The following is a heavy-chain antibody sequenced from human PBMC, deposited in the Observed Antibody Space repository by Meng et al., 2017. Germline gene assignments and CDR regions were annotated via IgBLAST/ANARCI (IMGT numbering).Heavy chain of an antibody. CDR3: ARDGGNDDFDY. V-gene: IGHV1-2*06. J-gene: IGHJ4*02. CDR2: IIPRSSDA. Sequence: LVQFGAEVEKPGASVKLPCKGSGYTVIDAYIHGVRQAPGQGREWMGRIIPRSSDANSAQKFQGRVTLTWDTSINTAYMELSSLRSDDTAIYYCARDGGNDDFDYWGQGTLVTVSS. D-gene: IGHD1-1*01. CDR1: GYTVIDAY.